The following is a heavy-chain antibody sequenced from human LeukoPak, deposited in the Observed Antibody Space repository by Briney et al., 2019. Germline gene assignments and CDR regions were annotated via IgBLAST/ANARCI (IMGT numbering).Heavy chain of an antibody. J-gene: IGHJ4*02. CDR2: INPKSGGT. CDR3: ARGAEAETSPLDF. V-gene: IGHV1-2*02. CDR1: GYTFTSYG. Sequence: ASVKVSCKASGYTFTSYGISWVRQAPGQGLEWLGWINPKSGGTDYAQQFQGRVTMTRDTSSSTDYLEVRSLRSDDTAVYYCARGAEAETSPLDFWGQGTPVTVSS. D-gene: IGHD6-13*01.